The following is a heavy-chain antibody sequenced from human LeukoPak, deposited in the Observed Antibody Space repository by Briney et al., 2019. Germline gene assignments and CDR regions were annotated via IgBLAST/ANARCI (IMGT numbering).Heavy chain of an antibody. Sequence: ASVKVSCKASGVTFSSYAISWVRQAPGQGLEWMGGIIPIFGTANYAQKFQGRVTITTDESTSTAYMELSSLRSEDTAVYYCARYDSSGDDAFDIWGQGTMVTVSS. CDR3: ARYDSSGDDAFDI. V-gene: IGHV1-69*05. CDR2: IIPIFGTA. J-gene: IGHJ3*02. D-gene: IGHD3-22*01. CDR1: GVTFSSYA.